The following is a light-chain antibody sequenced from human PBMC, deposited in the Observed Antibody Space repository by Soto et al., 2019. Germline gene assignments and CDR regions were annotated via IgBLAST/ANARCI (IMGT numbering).Light chain of an antibody. J-gene: IGLJ3*02. CDR2: NNN. Sequence: QSVLTQPPSLSGAPGQRVTISCTESSSNIGAGYDVHWYQQVPGTAPKLLIYNNNNRPSGVPDRFSGSKSGTSASLAITGLQAEDEADYYCQSYDSSLSAWVFGGGTKVTVL. V-gene: IGLV1-40*01. CDR3: QSYDSSLSAWV. CDR1: SSNIGAGYD.